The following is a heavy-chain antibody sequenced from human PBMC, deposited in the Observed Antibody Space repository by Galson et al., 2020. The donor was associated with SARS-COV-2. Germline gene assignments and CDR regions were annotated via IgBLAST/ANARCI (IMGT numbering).Heavy chain of an antibody. CDR1: GYTLTELS. CDR2: FDPEDGET. J-gene: IGHJ4*02. CDR3: ARPRGGGYNDPFDY. V-gene: IGHV1-24*01. Sequence: ASVKVSCKVSGYTLTELSMHWVRQAPGKGLEWLGGFDPEDGETIYAQKFQGRVTMTEDTSTDTAYMELNSLRAEDTAVYYCARPRGGGYNDPFDYWGQGTLVTVSS. D-gene: IGHD5-12*01.